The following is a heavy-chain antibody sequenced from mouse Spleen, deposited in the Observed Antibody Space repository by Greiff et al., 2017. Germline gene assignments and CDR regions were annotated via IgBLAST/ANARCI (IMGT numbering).Heavy chain of an antibody. CDR3: AIHEDYYGSPAWFAY. D-gene: IGHD1-1*01. J-gene: IGHJ3*01. CDR2: ISGGGGNT. V-gene: IGHV5-9*01. Sequence: EVMLVESGGGLVKPGGSLKLSCAASGFTFSSYTMSWVRQTPEKRLEWVATISGGGGNTYYPDSVKGRFTISRDNAKNTLYLQMSSLRSEDTALYYCAIHEDYYGSPAWFAYWGQGTLVTGSA. CDR1: GFTFSSYT.